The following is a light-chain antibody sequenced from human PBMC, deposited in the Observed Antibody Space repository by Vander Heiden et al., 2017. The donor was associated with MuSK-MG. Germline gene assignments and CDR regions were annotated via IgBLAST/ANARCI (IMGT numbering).Light chain of an antibody. CDR1: QSVNTF. V-gene: IGKV3-11*01. CDR2: DAS. J-gene: IGKJ5*01. Sequence: EIVLTQSPGTRSLSPGDRATLSCRASQSVNTFLDWYQQRPGQAPRLLIYDASSGSGTDFTLTISSLEPEDFAVYFYQQRSYWPPFTFGQGTRLETK. CDR3: QQRSYWPPFT.